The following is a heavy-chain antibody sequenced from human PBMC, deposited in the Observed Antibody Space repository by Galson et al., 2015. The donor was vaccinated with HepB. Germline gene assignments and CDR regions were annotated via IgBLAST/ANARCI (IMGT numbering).Heavy chain of an antibody. J-gene: IGHJ4*02. CDR3: AKGIVATTRPGY. Sequence: SLRLSCAASGFTFSSYGMHWVRQAPGKGLEWVAVISYDGSNKYYADSVKGRFTISRDNSKNTLYLQMNSLRAEDTAVYYCAKGIVATTRPGYWGQGTLVTVSS. V-gene: IGHV3-30*18. D-gene: IGHD5-12*01. CDR2: ISYDGSNK. CDR1: GFTFSSYG.